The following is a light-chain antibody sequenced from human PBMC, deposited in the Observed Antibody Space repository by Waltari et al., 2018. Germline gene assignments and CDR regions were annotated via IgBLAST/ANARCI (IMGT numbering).Light chain of an antibody. CDR2: MNN. J-gene: IGLJ3*02. Sequence: QSVLTQPPSASGTPGQRVTISCSGSSSNIGTKYVYWYQQFPRTAPKLLIYMNNHRPSGVPDRFSAPKSGTSASLAISGLRSEDEADYYCAVWDDSLSGRVFGGGTKLTVL. CDR3: AVWDDSLSGRV. CDR1: SSNIGTKY. V-gene: IGLV1-47*01.